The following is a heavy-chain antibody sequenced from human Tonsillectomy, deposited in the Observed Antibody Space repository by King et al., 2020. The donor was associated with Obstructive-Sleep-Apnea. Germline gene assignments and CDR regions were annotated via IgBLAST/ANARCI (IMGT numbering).Heavy chain of an antibody. J-gene: IGHJ6*02. V-gene: IGHV3-9*01. D-gene: IGHD5-24*01. CDR3: AKDQRGRWDYYYYGMGV. CDR1: GFTFDDYA. Sequence: VQLVESGGGLVQPGRSLRLSCVASGFTFDDYAMHWVRQAPGKGLEWVSGISWNSGSIVYADSVRGRFTISRDNAKNSLYLQMNSLRAEDTALYYCAKDQRGRWDYYYYGMGVWGQGTTVTVSS. CDR2: ISWNSGSI.